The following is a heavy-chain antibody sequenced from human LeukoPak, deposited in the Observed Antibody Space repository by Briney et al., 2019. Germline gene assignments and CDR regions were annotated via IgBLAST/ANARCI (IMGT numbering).Heavy chain of an antibody. CDR1: GLTFSSYA. CDR3: ARHPTIATTGTLDY. CDR2: ISGSGGST. V-gene: IGHV3-23*01. Sequence: GGSLRLSCAASGLTFSSYAMSWVRQAPGKGLEWVSAISGSGGSTYYADSVKGRFTISRDNSKNTLFLEMNSLRAEDTAMYYCARHPTIATTGTLDYWGQGTLVSVSS. J-gene: IGHJ4*02. D-gene: IGHD6-13*01.